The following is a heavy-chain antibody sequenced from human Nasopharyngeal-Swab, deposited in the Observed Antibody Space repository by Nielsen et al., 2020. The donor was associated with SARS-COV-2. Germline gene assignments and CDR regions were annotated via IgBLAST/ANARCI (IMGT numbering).Heavy chain of an antibody. J-gene: IGHJ6*03. D-gene: IGHD5-18*01. CDR1: GGTFSSYA. Sequence: SVKVSCKASGGTFSSYAISWVRQAPGQGLEWMGGIIPIFGTANYAQKSQGRVAITADESTSTAYMELSSLRSEDTAVYYCARDISGYSYGGRYYYYYMDVWGKGTTVTVSS. CDR2: IIPIFGTA. CDR3: ARDISGYSYGGRYYYYYMDV. V-gene: IGHV1-69*13.